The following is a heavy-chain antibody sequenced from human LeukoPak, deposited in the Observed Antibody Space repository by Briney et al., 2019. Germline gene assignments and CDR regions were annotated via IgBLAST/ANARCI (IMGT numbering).Heavy chain of an antibody. CDR1: GYTFTSYY. V-gene: IGHV1-46*01. CDR2: INPSGGST. J-gene: IGHJ2*01. CDR3: AIPDPHYCDSSGYYKRGYWYFDL. D-gene: IGHD3-22*01. Sequence: ASVKVSCKASGYTFTSYYMHWVRQAPGQGLEGMGIINPSGGSTSYAQNFKGRATMTRETSTSTVYMELSSLRSEDTAVYYCAIPDPHYCDSSGYYKRGYWYFDLWGRGTLVTVSS.